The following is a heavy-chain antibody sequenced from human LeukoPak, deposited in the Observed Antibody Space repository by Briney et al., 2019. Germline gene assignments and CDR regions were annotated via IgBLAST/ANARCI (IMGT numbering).Heavy chain of an antibody. V-gene: IGHV4-59*08. CDR1: GGSISSYY. D-gene: IGHD6-13*01. Sequence: SETLSLTCTVSGGSISSYYWSWIRQPPGKGLEWIGYVCYSGSTNYNPSLKSRVTISVDTSKNQFSLKLSSVTAADTAVYYCARGYSSSWYFNWFDPWGQGTLVTVSS. CDR2: VCYSGST. J-gene: IGHJ5*02. CDR3: ARGYSSSWYFNWFDP.